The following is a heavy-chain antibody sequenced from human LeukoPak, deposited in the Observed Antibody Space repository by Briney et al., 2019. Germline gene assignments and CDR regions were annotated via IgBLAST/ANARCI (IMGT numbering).Heavy chain of an antibody. CDR1: GGSISSYY. J-gene: IGHJ3*02. CDR3: ARDQHPPSDEVVPARSAFDI. CDR2: IYYNGGT. V-gene: IGHV4-59*01. Sequence: SETPSLTRTVSGGSISSYYWSWIRQPPGEGLEGVGYIYYNGGTNYNPSLKSRVTISVDTSKNQFSLKLSSVTAADTAVYYCARDQHPPSDEVVPARSAFDIWGQGTMVTVSS. D-gene: IGHD2-2*01.